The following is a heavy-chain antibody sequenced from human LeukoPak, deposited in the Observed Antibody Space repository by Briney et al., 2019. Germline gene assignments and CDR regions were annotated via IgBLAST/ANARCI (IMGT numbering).Heavy chain of an antibody. Sequence: GGSLRLSCAASGFTFSSYWMHWVRQAPGKGLEWVSAISGSGGSTYYADSVKGRFTISRDNSKNTLYLQMNSLRAEDTAVYYCAKVRPGIQLWATYFDYWGQGTLVTVSS. D-gene: IGHD5-18*01. V-gene: IGHV3-23*01. CDR2: ISGSGGST. J-gene: IGHJ4*02. CDR1: GFTFSSYW. CDR3: AKVRPGIQLWATYFDY.